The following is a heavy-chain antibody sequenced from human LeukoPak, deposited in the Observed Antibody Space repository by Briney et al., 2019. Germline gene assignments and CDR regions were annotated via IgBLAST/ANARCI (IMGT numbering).Heavy chain of an antibody. Sequence: GGSLRLSCAASGFTFSNYGLSWVRQAPGKGLEWVSGITGSGGSTYYADSVKGRFTISRDNSKNTLYLQMNSLRAEDTAVYYCARDQEEAVAGLFDYWGQGTLVTVSS. CDR3: ARDQEEAVAGLFDY. D-gene: IGHD6-19*01. CDR1: GFTFSNYG. CDR2: ITGSGGST. J-gene: IGHJ4*02. V-gene: IGHV3-23*01.